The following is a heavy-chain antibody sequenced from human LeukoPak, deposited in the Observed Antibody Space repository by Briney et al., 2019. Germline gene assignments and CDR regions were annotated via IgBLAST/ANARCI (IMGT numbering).Heavy chain of an antibody. D-gene: IGHD5-24*01. V-gene: IGHV4-39*07. CDR1: GGSISSSSYY. J-gene: IGHJ4*02. CDR3: AREFREGRRWLHEPFDY. Sequence: SETLSLTCTVSGGSISSSSYYWGWIRQPPGKGLEWIGSIYYSGSTYYNPSLKSRVTISVDTSKNQFSLKLSSVTAADTAVYYCAREFREGRRWLHEPFDYWGQGTLVTVSS. CDR2: IYYSGST.